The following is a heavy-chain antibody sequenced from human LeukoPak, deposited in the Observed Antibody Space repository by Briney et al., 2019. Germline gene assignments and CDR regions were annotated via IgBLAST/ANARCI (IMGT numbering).Heavy chain of an antibody. CDR3: ARGTRTFDP. D-gene: IGHD1-14*01. J-gene: IGHJ5*02. CDR1: GGSFSGYY. Sequence: PSETLSLTCAVYGGSFSGYYWSWIRQPPGNGLEWIGEINHSGSTNYNPSLKSRVTISVDTSKNQFSLKLSSVTAADTAVYYCARGTRTFDPWGQGTLVTVSS. V-gene: IGHV4-34*01. CDR2: INHSGST.